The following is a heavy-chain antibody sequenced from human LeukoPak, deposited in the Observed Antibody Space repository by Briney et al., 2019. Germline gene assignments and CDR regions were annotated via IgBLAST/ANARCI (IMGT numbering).Heavy chain of an antibody. Sequence: PSETLSLTCAVYGGSFSGHYWSGIRQPPGKGLEWIGEINHSGSTNYNPSLKSRVTISVDTSKNQFSLKLSSVTAADTAVYYCARDRRGTEPFHYYYYGMDVWGQGTTVTVSS. J-gene: IGHJ6*02. V-gene: IGHV4-34*01. CDR1: GGSFSGHY. CDR2: INHSGST. D-gene: IGHD1-14*01. CDR3: ARDRRGTEPFHYYYYGMDV.